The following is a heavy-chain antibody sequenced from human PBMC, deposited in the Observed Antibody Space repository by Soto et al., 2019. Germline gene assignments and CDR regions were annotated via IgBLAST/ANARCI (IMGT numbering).Heavy chain of an antibody. J-gene: IGHJ6*02. V-gene: IGHV1-69*06. Sequence: GASVKVSCKACGGNFSRYAISWVRQDPGQGLVCIEGIIPIFDTSYYRQKFQGRVTITADKSTCTAYMELTSLRSMDTSVYYCAMLLSSDTPCMDVWGQGTTVTVSS. CDR1: GGNFSRYA. D-gene: IGHD6-19*01. CDR3: AMLLSSDTPCMDV. CDR2: IIPIFDTS.